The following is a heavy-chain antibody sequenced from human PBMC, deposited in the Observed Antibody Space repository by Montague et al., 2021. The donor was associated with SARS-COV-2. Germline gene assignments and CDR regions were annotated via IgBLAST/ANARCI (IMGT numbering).Heavy chain of an antibody. J-gene: IGHJ4*02. Sequence: CAISGDSVSRDSAAWNWIKHSPSSGPHQQGGTHYRSKWYNDYAVSVKSRITINPDTSKNQISLQLNSVTHEDKGVYYCERTSACSDYWGQGTLVTGSS. CDR3: ERTSACSDY. V-gene: IGHV6-1*01. D-gene: IGHD1-26*01. CDR1: GDSVSRDSAA. CDR2: THYRSKWYN.